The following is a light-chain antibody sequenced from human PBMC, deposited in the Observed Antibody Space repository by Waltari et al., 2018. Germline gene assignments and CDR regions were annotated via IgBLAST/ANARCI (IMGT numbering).Light chain of an antibody. CDR2: DVI. V-gene: IGLV2-14*03. CDR1: RSDVGGYNF. Sequence: QSSLTQPASASGSPGQSITLSCTGTRSDVGGYNFVSWYQQHPGKDPKLIIYDVINRPSGVSSRFSGSKSGNTASLTISGLQAEDEAYYYCYSYTTSSTYVFGTGTQVTVL. J-gene: IGLJ1*01. CDR3: YSYTTSSTYV.